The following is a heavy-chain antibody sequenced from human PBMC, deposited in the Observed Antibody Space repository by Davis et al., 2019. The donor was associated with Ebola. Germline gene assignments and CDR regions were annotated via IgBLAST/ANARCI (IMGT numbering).Heavy chain of an antibody. J-gene: IGHJ4*02. CDR3: ARGLSGTYGFDY. CDR2: IFYDESTT. CDR1: GITFSNYD. Sequence: GESLKISCVASGITFSNYDMSWVRQAPGKGLEWVSRIFYDESTTNYADSVKGRFTISRDNAKNTLFLQMNSLRVDDTAVYYCARGLSGTYGFDYWGQGTLVTVSS. D-gene: IGHD1-26*01. V-gene: IGHV3-74*01.